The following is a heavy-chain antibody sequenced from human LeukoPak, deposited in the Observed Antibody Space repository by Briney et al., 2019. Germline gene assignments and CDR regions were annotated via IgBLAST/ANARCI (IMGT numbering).Heavy chain of an antibody. CDR2: IYSGGST. D-gene: IGHD6-19*01. Sequence: GGSLRLSCAASGFTVSSNYMNWVRQAPGKGLEWVSAIYSGGSTYYADSVRGRFTISRDNSKNTLYLQMNSLRAEDTAVYYCASAVAGGYWGQGTLVTVSS. J-gene: IGHJ4*02. CDR1: GFTVSSNY. V-gene: IGHV3-66*01. CDR3: ASAVAGGY.